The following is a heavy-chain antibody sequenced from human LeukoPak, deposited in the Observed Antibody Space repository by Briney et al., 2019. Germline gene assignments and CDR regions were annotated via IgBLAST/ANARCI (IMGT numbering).Heavy chain of an antibody. Sequence: SQTLSLTCDISGDSVSSDNVAWNWIRQSPSRGLEWLGRTYYRSQWLQQYGVSVKGRVTIDPDTSKNQFSLKLSSVTAADTAVYYCARGYCSSTSCYYFDYWGQGTLVTVSS. V-gene: IGHV6-1*01. D-gene: IGHD2-2*01. J-gene: IGHJ4*02. CDR3: ARGYCSSTSCYYFDY. CDR2: TYYRSQWLQ. CDR1: GDSVSSDNVA.